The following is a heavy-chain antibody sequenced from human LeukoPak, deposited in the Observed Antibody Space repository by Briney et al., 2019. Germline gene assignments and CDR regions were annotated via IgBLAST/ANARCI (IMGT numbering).Heavy chain of an antibody. CDR3: ARYSYGSGSDTFDY. Sequence: GTSVKVSCKASGFTFTSSAMQWVRQARGQRLEWIGWIVVGSGNTNYAQKFQERVTITRDMSTSTAYMELSSLRSEDTAVYYCARYSYGSGSDTFDYWGQGTLVTVSS. V-gene: IGHV1-58*02. D-gene: IGHD3-10*01. CDR1: GFTFTSSA. J-gene: IGHJ4*02. CDR2: IVVGSGNT.